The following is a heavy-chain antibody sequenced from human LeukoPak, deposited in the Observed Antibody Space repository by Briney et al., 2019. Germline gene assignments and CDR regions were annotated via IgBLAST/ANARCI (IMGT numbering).Heavy chain of an antibody. Sequence: GASVKVSCKVSGYTLTELSMHWVRQAPGKGLEWMGGFDPEDGETIYAQKFQGRVTMTTDTSTSTAYMELRSLRYDDTAVYYCARGEKPYDYWGRGTLVSVSS. CDR1: GYTLTELS. CDR3: ARGEKPYDY. CDR2: FDPEDGET. V-gene: IGHV1-24*01. J-gene: IGHJ4*02. D-gene: IGHD3-10*01.